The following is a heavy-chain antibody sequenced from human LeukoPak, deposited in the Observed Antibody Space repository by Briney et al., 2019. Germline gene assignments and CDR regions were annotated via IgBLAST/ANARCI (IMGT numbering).Heavy chain of an antibody. CDR3: ARDKAFYGSGSYYPDAFDI. J-gene: IGHJ3*02. CDR1: GFTFSSYS. D-gene: IGHD3-10*01. CDR2: ISSSSSYI. Sequence: GGSLRLSCAASGFTFSSYSMNWVRQAPGKGLEWVSSISSSSSYIYYADSVKGRFTISRDNPKNSPYLQMNSLRAEDTAVYYCARDKAFYGSGSYYPDAFDIWGQGTMVTVSS. V-gene: IGHV3-21*01.